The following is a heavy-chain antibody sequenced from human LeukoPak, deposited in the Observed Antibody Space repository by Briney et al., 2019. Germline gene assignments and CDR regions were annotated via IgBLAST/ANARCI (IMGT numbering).Heavy chain of an antibody. J-gene: IGHJ3*02. V-gene: IGHV3-11*01. CDR1: GFTFSDYY. CDR3: ARDTYYDILTGYSDAFDI. CDR2: ISSSGSTI. Sequence: GGSLRLSCAASGFTFSDYYMSWIRQAPGKGLEWVSYISSSGSTIYYADSVKGRFTISRDNAKNSLYLQMNSLRAEDTAVYYCARDTYYDILTGYSDAFDIWGQGTMVTVSS. D-gene: IGHD3-9*01.